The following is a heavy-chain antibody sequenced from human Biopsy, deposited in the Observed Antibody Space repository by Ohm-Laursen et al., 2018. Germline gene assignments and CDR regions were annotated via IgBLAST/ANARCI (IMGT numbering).Heavy chain of an antibody. CDR3: TRGLSNGWYGYFDV. Sequence: SLRLSCAASVFSFGHYAMHWVRQAPGKGLEWISLIWYDGTNEDYADSVKGRFSISRDNSKNTLYLQINTLTLEDTAFYYCTRGLSNGWYGYFDVWGRGTLVTVSS. V-gene: IGHV3-33*01. CDR2: IWYDGTNE. J-gene: IGHJ2*01. CDR1: VFSFGHYA. D-gene: IGHD6-19*01.